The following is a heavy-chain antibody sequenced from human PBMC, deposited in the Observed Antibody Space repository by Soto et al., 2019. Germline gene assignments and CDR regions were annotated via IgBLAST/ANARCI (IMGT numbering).Heavy chain of an antibody. CDR1: GYTFTSYA. D-gene: IGHD6-6*01. V-gene: IGHV1-3*01. CDR2: INAGNGNI. Sequence: ASVKVSCKASGYTFTSYAMHWVRQAPGQRLEWMGWINAGNGNIKYSQKFQGRVTITRDTSASTAYMELSSLRSEDTAVYYCARDYGVYSSSSGAYNWFDPWGQGTLVTVSS. J-gene: IGHJ5*02. CDR3: ARDYGVYSSSSGAYNWFDP.